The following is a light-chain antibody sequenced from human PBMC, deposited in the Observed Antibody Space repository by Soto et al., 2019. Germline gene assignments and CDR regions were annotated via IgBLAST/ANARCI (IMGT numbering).Light chain of an antibody. CDR3: LLSYTGSREVA. CDR2: DTT. Sequence: QAVVTQEPSLTVSPGGTVTLTCGSSTGAVNSGNYPYWFQQKPGQAPRTLIYDTTTKPSWTPARFSGSLLGGKAALTLSGARPEDEADYYCLLSYTGSREVAFGGGTKLTVL. V-gene: IGLV7-46*01. J-gene: IGLJ2*01. CDR1: TGAVNSGNY.